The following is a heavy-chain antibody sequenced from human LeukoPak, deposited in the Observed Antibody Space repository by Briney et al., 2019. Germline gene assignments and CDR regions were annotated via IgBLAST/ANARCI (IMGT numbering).Heavy chain of an antibody. Sequence: GGSLRLSCEASGFIFSSYSMNWVRQAPGKGLEWVSSISSSSSYIYYADSVKGRFTISRDNSKNTLFLQMNSLRPDDTAVYYCAKRGHYSINWYHYFDYWGQGTLVTVSS. CDR1: GFIFSSYS. V-gene: IGHV3-21*01. D-gene: IGHD6-13*01. J-gene: IGHJ4*02. CDR3: AKRGHYSINWYHYFDY. CDR2: ISSSSSYI.